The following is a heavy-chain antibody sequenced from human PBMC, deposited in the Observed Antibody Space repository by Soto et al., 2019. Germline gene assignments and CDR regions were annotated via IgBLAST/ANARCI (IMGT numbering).Heavy chain of an antibody. CDR1: GYTFTSYD. J-gene: IGHJ6*02. CDR2: MNPNSGNT. Sequence: QVQLVQSGAEVKKPGASVKVSCKASGYTFTSYDINWVRQATGQGLEWMGWMNPNSGNTGYAQKFQGRVTMTRNTSISTAYMELSSLRSEDTAVYYCARFPKLGNYYYYGMDVWGQGTTVTVSS. CDR3: ARFPKLGNYYYYGMDV. D-gene: IGHD6-6*01. V-gene: IGHV1-8*01.